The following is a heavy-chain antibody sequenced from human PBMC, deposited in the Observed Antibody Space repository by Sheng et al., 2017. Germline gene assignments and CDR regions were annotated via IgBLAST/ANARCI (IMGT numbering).Heavy chain of an antibody. J-gene: IGHJ6*02. CDR1: GYSISSGYY. V-gene: IGHV4-38-2*01. D-gene: IGHD5-18*01. Sequence: QVQLQESGPGLVKPSETLSLTCAVSGYSISSGYYWGWIRQPPGKGLEWIGSIYHSGSTYYNPSLKSRVTISVDTSKNQFSLKLSSVTAADTAVYYCAKGGYSYGPSDYYYYGMDVWGQGTTGHRLL. CDR3: AKGGYSYGPSDYYYYGMDV. CDR2: IYHSGST.